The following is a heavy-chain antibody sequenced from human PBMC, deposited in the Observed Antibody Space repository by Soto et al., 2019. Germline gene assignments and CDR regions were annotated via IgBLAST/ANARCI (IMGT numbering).Heavy chain of an antibody. V-gene: IGHV3-33*08. CDR3: PSTIGRSIGFDY. CDR1: GFSFGSFA. J-gene: IGHJ4*02. CDR2: IRSDGSKK. Sequence: GGSLRLSCAASGFSFGSFAMNWVRQAPGKCLEWVSFIRSDGSKKYYAGSVKGRFTISRDNSKNSLYLQMNSLRAEDTAVYYCPSTIGRSIGFDYWGQGXPVTVYS.